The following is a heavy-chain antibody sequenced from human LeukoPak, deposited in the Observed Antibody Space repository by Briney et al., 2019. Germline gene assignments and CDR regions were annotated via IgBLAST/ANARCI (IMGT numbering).Heavy chain of an antibody. D-gene: IGHD3-22*01. V-gene: IGHV1-18*01. CDR3: ARRPYYYDSSGYYNYFDY. J-gene: IGHJ4*02. CDR2: ISAYNGNT. CDR1: GYTFTSYG. Sequence: RASVKVSCKASGYTFTSYGISWVRQAPGQGLEWMGWISAYNGNTNYAQKLQGRVTMTTDTSTSTAYMELRSLRSDDTAVYYCARRPYYYDSSGYYNYFDYWGQGTLVTVSS.